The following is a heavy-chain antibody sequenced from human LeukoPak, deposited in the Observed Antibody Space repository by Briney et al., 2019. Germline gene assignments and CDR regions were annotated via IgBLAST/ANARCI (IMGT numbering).Heavy chain of an antibody. CDR3: AKDGGYSYGPIDY. D-gene: IGHD5-18*01. CDR2: ISESSGTI. V-gene: IGHV3-48*02. CDR1: GFSFSNYN. Sequence: GGSLRLSCAASGFSFSNYNMNWVRQAPGKGLEWVSYISESSGTIYYADSVRGRFTISRDNAKNSLYLQVNSLRDEDTAVYYCAKDGGYSYGPIDYWAREPWSPSPQ. J-gene: IGHJ4*02.